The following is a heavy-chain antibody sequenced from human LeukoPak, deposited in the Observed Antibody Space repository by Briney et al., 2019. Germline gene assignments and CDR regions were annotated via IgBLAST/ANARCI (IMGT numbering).Heavy chain of an antibody. Sequence: GGSLRLSCAASGFTVSSNYMSWVRQAPGKGLEWVSVIYADGYTRDAASVKGRFSISRHNSKNTVYLQMDNLRPEDTAVYYCARDRRGEKDFDVWGPGIMVTVSS. CDR1: GFTVSSNY. J-gene: IGHJ3*01. CDR2: IYADGYT. CDR3: ARDRRGEKDFDV. V-gene: IGHV3-53*04.